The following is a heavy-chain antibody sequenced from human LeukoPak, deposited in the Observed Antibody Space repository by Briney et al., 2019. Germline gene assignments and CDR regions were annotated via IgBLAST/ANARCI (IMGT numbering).Heavy chain of an antibody. CDR2: IGSSSSAI. CDR3: ARDLGRVAHYYFDY. Sequence: PGGSLRLSCAASGFTFSTFSMNWVRQAPGKGLEWISYIGSSSSAIYYADSVKGRFASSRDNSKNTLVLQMNSLKAEDTALYFCARDLGRVAHYYFDYWGQGTLVTVSS. CDR1: GFTFSTFS. D-gene: IGHD2-15*01. J-gene: IGHJ4*02. V-gene: IGHV3-48*01.